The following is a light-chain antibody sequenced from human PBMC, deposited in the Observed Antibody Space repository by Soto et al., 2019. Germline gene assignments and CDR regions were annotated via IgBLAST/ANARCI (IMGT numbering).Light chain of an antibody. Sequence: QSALTQPRSVSGSPGQSVTISCTGTSSDVGGYNYVSWYQQHPGQAPQLMIYDVSKRPSGVPDRFSGSKSGNTASLTISGLQAEDEADYYCCSYAGSYTVVFGGGTKVTVL. J-gene: IGLJ2*01. CDR2: DVS. V-gene: IGLV2-11*01. CDR3: CSYAGSYTVV. CDR1: SSDVGGYNY.